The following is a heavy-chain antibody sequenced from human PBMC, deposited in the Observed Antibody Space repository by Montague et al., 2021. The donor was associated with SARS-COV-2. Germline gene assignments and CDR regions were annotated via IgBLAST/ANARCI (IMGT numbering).Heavy chain of an antibody. D-gene: IGHD6-13*01. Sequence: SETLSLTCTVSGDSISGFYWNWIRQPPGKGLEWIGKIYYSGITNYNPSLKSRVTISVDTSKNQLSLKLISVTAADTALYYCARGVVAAPDTSDYWGQGTLVTVSS. CDR3: ARGVVAAPDTSDY. J-gene: IGHJ4*02. V-gene: IGHV4-59*13. CDR1: GDSISGFY. CDR2: IYYSGIT.